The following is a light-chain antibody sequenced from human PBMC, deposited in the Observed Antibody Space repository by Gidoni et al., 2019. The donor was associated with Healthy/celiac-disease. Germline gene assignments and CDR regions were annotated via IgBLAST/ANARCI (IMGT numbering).Light chain of an antibody. CDR2: DAS. Sequence: EIVFTPSPATLSLSPGERATLSCRASQSVSSYLAWYQQKPGQAPRLLIYDASNRATGIPARFSGSGSGTDFTLTISSLEPEDFAVYYCQQRSNWPPTFGQXTRLEIK. J-gene: IGKJ5*01. CDR1: QSVSSY. CDR3: QQRSNWPPT. V-gene: IGKV3-11*01.